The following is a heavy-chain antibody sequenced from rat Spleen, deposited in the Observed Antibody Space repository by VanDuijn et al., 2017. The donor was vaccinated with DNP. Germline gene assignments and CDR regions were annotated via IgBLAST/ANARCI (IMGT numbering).Heavy chain of an antibody. V-gene: IGHV3-1*01. J-gene: IGHJ2*01. CDR1: GYSITSNY. D-gene: IGHD1-7*01. CDR2: INYSGRT. Sequence: EVQLQESGPGLVKPSQSLSLICSVTGYSITSNYWAWIRKFPGNKMEWIGYINYSGRTGYNPSLKSRLSITRDTSKNHFLLHLNSVTTEDTATYYCARWTRYFDYWGQGIMVTVSS. CDR3: ARWTRYFDY.